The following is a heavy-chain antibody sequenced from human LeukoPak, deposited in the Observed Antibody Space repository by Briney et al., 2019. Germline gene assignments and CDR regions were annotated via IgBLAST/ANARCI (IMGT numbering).Heavy chain of an antibody. Sequence: GGSLRLSCAASGFTFSSYWMSWVRQAPGKGLEWVANTKPDGSEKNYVDSVRGRFTISRDNAKNSLYLQMNSLRAEDTAVYYCARDEVAVPGGDYWGQGTMVTVSS. V-gene: IGHV3-7*01. D-gene: IGHD6-19*01. CDR2: TKPDGSEK. CDR3: ARDEVAVPGGDY. CDR1: GFTFSSYW. J-gene: IGHJ4*02.